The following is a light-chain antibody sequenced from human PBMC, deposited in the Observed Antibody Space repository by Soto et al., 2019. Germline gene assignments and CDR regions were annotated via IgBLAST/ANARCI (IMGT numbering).Light chain of an antibody. CDR3: SSHGGNSPYV. J-gene: IGLJ1*01. V-gene: IGLV2-8*01. CDR1: TSDIGGYNY. Sequence: QSALTQPPSASGSPGQSVAISCTGTTSDIGGYNYVSWYQQHPGKAPKLMIYELNKRPSGVPDRFSGSKSGNTASLTVSGLQAEDEADYYCSSHGGNSPYVFGTGTKVTVL. CDR2: ELN.